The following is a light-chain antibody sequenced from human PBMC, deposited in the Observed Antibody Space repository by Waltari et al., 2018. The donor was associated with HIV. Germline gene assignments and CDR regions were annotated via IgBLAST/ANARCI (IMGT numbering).Light chain of an antibody. Sequence: DIVMTQFPDSLAVSLGERATINCKSSQSVLYSSDNKNYLAWYQQKPGQPPKLLIYWASTRESGVPDRFSGSGSGTDFTLTVSGLQAEDVATYYCQQFHNWPHTFGGGTKVEIK. V-gene: IGKV4-1*01. J-gene: IGKJ4*01. CDR2: WAS. CDR3: QQFHNWPHT. CDR1: QSVLYSSDNKNY.